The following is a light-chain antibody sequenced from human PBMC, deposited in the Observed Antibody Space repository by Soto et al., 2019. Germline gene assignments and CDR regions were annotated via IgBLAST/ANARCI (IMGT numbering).Light chain of an antibody. CDR1: SSDIGAYNY. Sequence: QSVLTQPASVSGSPGQSITISCTGTSSDIGAYNYVSWYQQHPGKAPKLIIFEVSNRPSGVSDRFSGSKSDNTASLTISGLQAVDEADYYCSSYTSSSTLDFGTGTKLTVL. V-gene: IGLV2-14*01. CDR3: SSYTSSSTLD. J-gene: IGLJ1*01. CDR2: EVS.